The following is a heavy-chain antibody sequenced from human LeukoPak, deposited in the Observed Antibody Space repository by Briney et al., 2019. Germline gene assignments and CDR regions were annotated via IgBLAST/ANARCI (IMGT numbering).Heavy chain of an antibody. D-gene: IGHD3-3*01. V-gene: IGHV1-8*01. J-gene: IGHJ4*02. CDR2: MNPNSVNT. CDR1: GYTFTSYD. Sequence: ASVTVSCKASGYTFTSYDINWVRQAAGQGLDWMGWMNPNSVNTGYAKKFQGRVTMTSNASISTAYMELSSLGSEDTAVYYCARVFRRGVVIPGFGYWGQGTLVTVSS. CDR3: ARVFRRGVVIPGFGY.